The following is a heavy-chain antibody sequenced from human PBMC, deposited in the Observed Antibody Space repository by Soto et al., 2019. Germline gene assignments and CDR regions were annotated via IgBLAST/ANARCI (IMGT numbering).Heavy chain of an antibody. D-gene: IGHD3-16*01. CDR3: ARPGLGDYSDYYGMDV. CDR2: ISAYNGNT. V-gene: IGHV1-18*01. CDR1: GYTFTSYG. Sequence: QVQLVQSGAEVKKPGASVKVSCKASGYTFTSYGISWVRQAPGQGLEWMGWISAYNGNTNYAQKLQGRVTMTTDTSTSXAYMELRSLRSDDTAVYYCARPGLGDYSDYYGMDVWGQGTTVTVSS. J-gene: IGHJ6*02.